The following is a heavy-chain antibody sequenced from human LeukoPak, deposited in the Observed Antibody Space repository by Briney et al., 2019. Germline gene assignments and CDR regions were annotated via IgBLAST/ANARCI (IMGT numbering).Heavy chain of an antibody. Sequence: PSETLSLTCTVSGGSISSGDYYWSWIRQPPGKGLEWIGYIYYSGSTYYNPSLKSRVTISVDRSKNQFSLKLGSVTAADTAVYYCARVGYSGYDPFDYWGQGTLVTVSS. CDR1: GGSISSGDYY. CDR3: ARVGYSGYDPFDY. CDR2: IYYSGST. J-gene: IGHJ4*02. D-gene: IGHD5-12*01. V-gene: IGHV4-30-4*01.